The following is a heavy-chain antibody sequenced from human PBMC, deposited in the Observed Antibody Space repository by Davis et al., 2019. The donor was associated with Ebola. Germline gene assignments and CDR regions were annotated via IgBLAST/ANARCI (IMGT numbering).Heavy chain of an antibody. J-gene: IGHJ6*02. Sequence: GGSLRLSCAASGFTFSSYGMHWVRQAPGKGLEWVAVISYDGSNKCYADSVKGRFTISRDNAKNSLYLQMNSLRAEDTAVYYCLYGMDVWGQGTTVTVSS. CDR2: ISYDGSNK. CDR3: LYGMDV. V-gene: IGHV3-30*03. CDR1: GFTFSSYG.